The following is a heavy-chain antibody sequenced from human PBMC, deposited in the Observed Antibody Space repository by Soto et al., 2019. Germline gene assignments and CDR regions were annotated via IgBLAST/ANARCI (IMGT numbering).Heavy chain of an antibody. CDR1: GFTFSSYG. D-gene: IGHD6-6*01. CDR2: IRYDGSNK. Sequence: QVQLVESGGGVVQPGRSLRLSCAASGFTFSSYGMHWVRQAPGKGLEWVAVIRYDGSNKYYADSVKGRFTISRDNSKNTLYLQMNSLRAEDTAVYYCARDLIAARPYYYYGMDVWGQGTTVTVSS. V-gene: IGHV3-33*01. J-gene: IGHJ6*02. CDR3: ARDLIAARPYYYYGMDV.